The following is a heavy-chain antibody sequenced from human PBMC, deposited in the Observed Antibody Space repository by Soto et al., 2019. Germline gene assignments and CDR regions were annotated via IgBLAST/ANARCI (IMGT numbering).Heavy chain of an antibody. CDR3: ARDGVSPFDY. J-gene: IGHJ4*02. CDR1: GYIFTGYY. D-gene: IGHD2-8*01. V-gene: IGHV1-2*04. CDR2: INPDSGGT. Sequence: QVQLVQSGAEVRNLGASVKVSCKASGYIFTGYYIHWVRQAPGQGLEWMGWINPDSGGTSYAQKFQGWVSMTTDTTINTAYMELSSLRSYDTAVYYCARDGVSPFDYWGQGTLVTVSS.